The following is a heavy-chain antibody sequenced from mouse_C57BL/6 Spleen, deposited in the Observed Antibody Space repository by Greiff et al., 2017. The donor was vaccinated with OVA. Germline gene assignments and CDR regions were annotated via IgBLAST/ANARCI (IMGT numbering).Heavy chain of an antibody. Sequence: EVQLVESGGGLVKPGGSLKLSCAASGFTFSDYGMHWVRQAPEKGLEWVAYISSGSSTIYYADTVKGRFTISRDNAKNTLFLQMTSLRSEDTAMYCCASDDYDEGNAMDYWGQGTSVTVSS. CDR1: GFTFSDYG. V-gene: IGHV5-17*01. J-gene: IGHJ4*01. CDR3: ASDDYDEGNAMDY. CDR2: ISSGSSTI. D-gene: IGHD2-4*01.